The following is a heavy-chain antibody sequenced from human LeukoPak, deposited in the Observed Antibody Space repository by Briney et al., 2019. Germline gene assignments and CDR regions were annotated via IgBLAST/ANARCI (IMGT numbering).Heavy chain of an antibody. CDR3: ARDRLDYGSGSYYTGWFDP. D-gene: IGHD3-10*01. CDR2: LNWNGGST. CDR1: GFTFDVYG. J-gene: IGHJ5*02. V-gene: IGHV3-20*04. Sequence: GGSLRLSCAASGFTFDVYGMSWVRQAPGKGLEWVSGLNWNGGSTGYADSVKGRFTISRDNAKNSLYLQMNSLRDEDTAVYYCARDRLDYGSGSYYTGWFDPWGQGTLVTVSS.